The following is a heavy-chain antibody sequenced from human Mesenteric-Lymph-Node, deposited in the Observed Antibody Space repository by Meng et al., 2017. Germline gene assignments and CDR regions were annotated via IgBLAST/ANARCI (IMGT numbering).Heavy chain of an antibody. V-gene: IGHV3-23*01. CDR2: ITRSGDNT. J-gene: IGHJ5*02. CDR3: AKDEGYYYGSGSYYGNWFDP. Sequence: GGSLRLSCAASGFTFSSHAMSWVRQAPGKGLEWVSCITRSGDNTYYADSVKGRFTISRDNSKNTVYLQMNSLRAEDTAVYYCAKDEGYYYGSGSYYGNWFDPWGQGTLVTVSS. D-gene: IGHD3-10*01. CDR1: GFTFSSHA.